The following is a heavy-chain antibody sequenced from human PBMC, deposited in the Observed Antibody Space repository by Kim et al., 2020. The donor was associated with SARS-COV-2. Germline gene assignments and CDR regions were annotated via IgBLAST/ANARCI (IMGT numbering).Heavy chain of an antibody. D-gene: IGHD3-16*01. CDR1: GFTFSAYD. J-gene: IGHJ3*02. V-gene: IGHV3-48*02. CDR2: ITKNSATI. CDR3: VRDRWGGAVVI. Sequence: GGSLRLSCSTSGFTFSAYDMNWVRLPPGKGLEWLSFITKNSATIYYADSVKGRFTVSRDNAKNSLYLQMNSLRDEDTGVYYCVRDRWGGAVVIWCQGRMV.